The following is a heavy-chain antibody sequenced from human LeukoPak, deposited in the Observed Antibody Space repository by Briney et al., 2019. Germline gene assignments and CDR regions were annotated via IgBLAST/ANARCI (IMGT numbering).Heavy chain of an antibody. V-gene: IGHV1-18*01. CDR2: ISAYNGNT. D-gene: IGHD2-2*01. J-gene: IGHJ4*02. Sequence: RASVKVSCKASGYTFTSYGSSWVRQAPGQGLEWMGWISAYNGNTNYAQKLQGRVTMTTDTSTSTAYMVLRSLRSDDTAVYYCARDCSCTSCYVDYWGQGTLVTVSS. CDR1: GYTFTSYG. CDR3: ARDCSCTSCYVDY.